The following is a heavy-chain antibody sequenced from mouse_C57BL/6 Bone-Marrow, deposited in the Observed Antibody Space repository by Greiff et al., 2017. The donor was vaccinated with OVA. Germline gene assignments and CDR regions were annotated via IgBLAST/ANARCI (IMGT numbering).Heavy chain of an antibody. CDR2: ISSGSSTI. Sequence: EVTLVESGGGLVKPGGSLKLSCAASGFTFSDYGMHWVRQAPEKGLEWVAYISSGSSTIYYADTVKGPFTISRDNAKNTLFLQMTSLRSEDTAMYYCARINYWYFDVWGTGTTVTGSS. CDR1: GFTFSDYG. CDR3: ARINYWYFDV. V-gene: IGHV5-17*01. J-gene: IGHJ1*03.